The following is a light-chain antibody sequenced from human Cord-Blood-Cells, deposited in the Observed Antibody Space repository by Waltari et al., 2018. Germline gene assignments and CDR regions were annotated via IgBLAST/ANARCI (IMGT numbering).Light chain of an antibody. V-gene: IGLV2-23*01. J-gene: IGLJ3*02. CDR3: CSYAGSSTWV. CDR1: SSDVGSYNL. CDR2: EGR. Sequence: QSALTQPASGSGSPGQSITISCTGTSSDVGSYNLVSWYQQHPGKAPKLMIYEGRKRPSGVSNRFSGSKSGNTASLTISGLQAEDEADYYCCSYAGSSTWVFGGGTKLTVL.